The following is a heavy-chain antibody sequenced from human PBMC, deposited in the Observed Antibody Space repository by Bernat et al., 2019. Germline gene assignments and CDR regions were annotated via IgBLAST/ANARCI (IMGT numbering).Heavy chain of an antibody. D-gene: IGHD2-15*01. CDR2: IWYDGSNK. V-gene: IGHV3-33*01. CDR3: ARVYCSGGSCYSYYYGMDV. Sequence: QVQLVESGGGVVQPGRSLRLSCAASGFTFSSYGMHWVRQAPGKGLEWVAVIWYDGSNKYYADSVKGRFTISRDNSKNTLYLQMNSLRAEETAVYYCARVYCSGGSCYSYYYGMDVWGQGTTVTVSS. CDR1: GFTFSSYG. J-gene: IGHJ6*02.